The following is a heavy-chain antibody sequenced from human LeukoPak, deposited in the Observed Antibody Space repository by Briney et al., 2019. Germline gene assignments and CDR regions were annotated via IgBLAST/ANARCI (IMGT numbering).Heavy chain of an antibody. V-gene: IGHV3-7*01. D-gene: IGHD3-9*01. CDR3: ARVGGIRTYYDILTGYYAGNYYYGMDV. CDR1: GFTFRIYW. J-gene: IGHJ6*02. Sequence: GGSLRLSCAASGFTFRIYWMTWVRQAPGKGLEWVANIKQDGSEKYYVDSVKGRFTISRDNAKNSLYLQMNSLRAEDTAVYYCARVGGIRTYYDILTGYYAGNYYYGMDVWGQGTTVTVSS. CDR2: IKQDGSEK.